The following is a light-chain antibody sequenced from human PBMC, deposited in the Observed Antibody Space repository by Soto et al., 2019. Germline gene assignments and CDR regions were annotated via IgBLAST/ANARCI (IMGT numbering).Light chain of an antibody. V-gene: IGLV1-47*01. CDR2: RNK. J-gene: IGLJ2*01. Sequence: QSVLTQPPSASGTPGQRVTISCSGSSSNVGNNYVYWYQQFPGTAPKLLIYRNKQRPSGVPDRFSGSKSGTSASLAISGLRSEDEADYYCATWDDSLSGVVFGGGTKVTVL. CDR1: SSNVGNNY. CDR3: ATWDDSLSGVV.